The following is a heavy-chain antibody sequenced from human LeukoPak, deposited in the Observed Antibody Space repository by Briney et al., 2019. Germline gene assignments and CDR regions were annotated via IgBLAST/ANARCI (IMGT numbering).Heavy chain of an antibody. Sequence: SETLSLTCAVYGGSFSGYYWSWIRQPPGKGLEWIGEINHSGSTNYNPSLKGRVTISVDTSKNQFSLKLSSATAADTAVYYCARDQGYDFWRRRGTFDIWGQGTMVTVSS. J-gene: IGHJ3*02. CDR3: ARDQGYDFWRRRGTFDI. CDR1: GGSFSGYY. V-gene: IGHV4-34*01. D-gene: IGHD3-3*01. CDR2: INHSGST.